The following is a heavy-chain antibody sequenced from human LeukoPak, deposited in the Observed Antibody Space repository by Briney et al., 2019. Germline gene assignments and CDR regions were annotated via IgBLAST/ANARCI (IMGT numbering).Heavy chain of an antibody. J-gene: IGHJ3*02. CDR1: GGSISSYY. CDR2: IYTSGST. V-gene: IGHV4-4*07. Sequence: SETLSLTCTVSGGSISSYYWSWIRQPAGKGLEWIGRIYTSGSTNYNPSLKSRVTMSVDTFKNQFSLKLSSVTAADTAVYYCARDKIVVVPAATLLGAFDIWGQGTMVTVSS. CDR3: ARDKIVVVPAATLLGAFDI. D-gene: IGHD2-2*01.